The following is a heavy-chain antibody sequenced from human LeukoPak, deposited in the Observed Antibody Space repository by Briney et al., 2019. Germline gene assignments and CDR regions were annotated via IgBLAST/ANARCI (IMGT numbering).Heavy chain of an antibody. Sequence: SETLSLTCTVSGGSISSSSYYWGWIRQPPGKGLEWIGSIYYSGSTYYNPSLKSRVTISVDTSKNQFSLKLSSVTAADTAVYYCARGEFIVLWFGESTSYFDYWGQGTLVTVSS. CDR3: ARGEFIVLWFGESTSYFDY. V-gene: IGHV4-39*01. D-gene: IGHD3-10*01. CDR2: IYYSGST. J-gene: IGHJ4*02. CDR1: GGSISSSSYY.